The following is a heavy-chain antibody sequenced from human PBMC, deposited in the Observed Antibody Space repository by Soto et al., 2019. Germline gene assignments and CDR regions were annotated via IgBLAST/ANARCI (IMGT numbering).Heavy chain of an antibody. CDR2: IWYDGSKK. Sequence: PGGSLRLSCAASGFTFSSYGMHWVRQAPGKGLEWVAVIWYDGSKKYYADSVKGRFTISRDNSKNTLYLQMNSLRAEDTAVYYCARDFPWYYDILTGYPPFDYWGQGTLVTVSS. D-gene: IGHD3-9*01. CDR1: GFTFSSYG. J-gene: IGHJ4*02. CDR3: ARDFPWYYDILTGYPPFDY. V-gene: IGHV3-33*01.